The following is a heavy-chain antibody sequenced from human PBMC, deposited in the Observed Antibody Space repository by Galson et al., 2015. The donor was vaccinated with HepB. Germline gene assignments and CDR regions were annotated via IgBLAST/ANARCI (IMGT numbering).Heavy chain of an antibody. D-gene: IGHD3-16*01. Sequence: SVKVSCKASGGTFRNLIISWVRQAPGQGLEWMGEIIPTLGTTKYAQKLQGRVTITADKSTITAYMDLTSLRSEDTAVYYCAMGGGVSGGAFDIWGQGTMLIVSS. J-gene: IGHJ3*02. CDR2: IIPTLGTT. CDR1: GGTFRNLI. V-gene: IGHV1-69*08. CDR3: AMGGGVSGGAFDI.